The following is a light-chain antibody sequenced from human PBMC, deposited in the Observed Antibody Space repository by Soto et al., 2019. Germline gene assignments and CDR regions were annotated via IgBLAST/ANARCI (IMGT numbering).Light chain of an antibody. Sequence: DIVMTQSPDSLAVSLGERATINCKSSQSVLYNSNNKNYLAWYQQKPGQPPKLLIYWASTREFGVPDRFSGSGSGTDFTLTIGSLQAEDVAVYYCQQYYSTPFTFGPGTKVDIK. CDR1: QSVLYNSNNKNY. CDR2: WAS. CDR3: QQYYSTPFT. V-gene: IGKV4-1*01. J-gene: IGKJ3*01.